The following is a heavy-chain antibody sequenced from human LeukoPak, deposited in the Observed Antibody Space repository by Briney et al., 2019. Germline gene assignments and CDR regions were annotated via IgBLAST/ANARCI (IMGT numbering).Heavy chain of an antibody. D-gene: IGHD3-3*01. J-gene: IGHJ4*02. CDR1: GGSISSSRYY. CDR2: IYYSGST. CDR3: ARGLRNYYDFWSGYYHFDY. Sequence: PSETLSLTCTVSGGSISSSRYYWGWIRQPPGKGLEWIGSIYYSGSTYYNPSLKSRVTISVDTSKNQFSLKLSSVTAADTAVYYCARGLRNYYDFWSGYYHFDYWGQGTLVTVSS. V-gene: IGHV4-39*07.